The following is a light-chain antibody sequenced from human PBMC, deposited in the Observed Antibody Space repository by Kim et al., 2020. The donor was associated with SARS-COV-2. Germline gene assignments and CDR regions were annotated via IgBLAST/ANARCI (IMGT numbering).Light chain of an antibody. CDR3: GAWDDSLNAYV. Sequence: NAVNWYQQFPGKAPKLLIYYDDMLPSGVSDRFSGSKSGTSASLAISGLHSADEGDYYCGAWDDSLNAYVFGTGTKVTVL. V-gene: IGLV1-36*01. CDR2: YDD. J-gene: IGLJ1*01.